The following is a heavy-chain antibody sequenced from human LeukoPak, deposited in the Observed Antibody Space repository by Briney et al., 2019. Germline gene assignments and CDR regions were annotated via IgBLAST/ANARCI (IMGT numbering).Heavy chain of an antibody. J-gene: IGHJ3*02. CDR3: ARAGTGEGALDI. D-gene: IGHD7-27*01. V-gene: IGHV3-11*05. CDR2: IFRSSIYT. CDR1: GFTFSDYS. Sequence: GGSLRLSCAASGFTFSDYSMNWLRQAPGKGLEWVSYIFRSSIYTNYADSVKGRFTISRDNAENSLFLQMSSLKAEDTAVYYCARAGTGEGALDIWGRGTLVTVSS.